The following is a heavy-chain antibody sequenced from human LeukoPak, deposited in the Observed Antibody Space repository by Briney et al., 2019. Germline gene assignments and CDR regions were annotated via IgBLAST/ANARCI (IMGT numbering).Heavy chain of an antibody. V-gene: IGHV1-2*02. D-gene: IGHD5-18*01. CDR2: INPNSGGT. CDR1: GFTFTNYN. J-gene: IGHJ4*02. Sequence: ASVKVSCKASGFTFTNYNMHWVRQAPGQGLEWMGWINPNSGGTNYAQKFQGRVTMTRDTSISTAYMELSRLRSDDTAVYYCASSVDTTIDYDYWGQGTLVTVSS. CDR3: ASSVDTTIDYDY.